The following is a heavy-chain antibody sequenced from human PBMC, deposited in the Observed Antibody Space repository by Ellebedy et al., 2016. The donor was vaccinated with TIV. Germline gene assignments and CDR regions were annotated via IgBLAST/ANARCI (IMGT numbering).Heavy chain of an antibody. CDR3: ARVGYSSNFDY. CDR1: GGSISSFY. CDR2: ISHSGST. Sequence: SETLSLTCTVSGGSISSFYWSWIRQSPRKGLEGIGYISHSGSTKYTPTLKGRVTISLDTSKNHFSLSLGSVTAADTAVYYCARVGYSSNFDYWGQGTLVTVSS. J-gene: IGHJ4*02. D-gene: IGHD5-18*01. V-gene: IGHV4-59*01.